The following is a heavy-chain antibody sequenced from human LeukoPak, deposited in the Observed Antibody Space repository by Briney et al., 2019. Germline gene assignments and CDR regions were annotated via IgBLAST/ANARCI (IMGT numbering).Heavy chain of an antibody. D-gene: IGHD3-9*01. J-gene: IGHJ4*02. CDR3: ARENQFFDWSLDY. V-gene: IGHV1-2*02. Sequence: ASVKVSCKTSGYIFICYYMHWVRQAPGQGLEWMGWIDPKSGGTKYAQKFQGRVTMTIDTVTSTAYIELRSLTSDDTAMYYCARENQFFDWSLDYWGQGTLVTVSS. CDR2: IDPKSGGT. CDR1: GYIFICYY.